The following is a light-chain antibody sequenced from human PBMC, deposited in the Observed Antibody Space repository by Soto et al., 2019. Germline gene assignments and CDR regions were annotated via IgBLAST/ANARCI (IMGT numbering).Light chain of an antibody. V-gene: IGLV2-14*01. CDR2: DVS. J-gene: IGLJ1*01. CDR3: SSYASSSPGV. Sequence: QSVLTQPASVSGSPGQSITISCTGTSSDVGGYNYVSWYQQHPGKAPKLMIYDVSNRPSGVSNRFSGSKSGNTASLTFSGLPAEDEADYYCSSYASSSPGVFGTGTKVTVL. CDR1: SSDVGGYNY.